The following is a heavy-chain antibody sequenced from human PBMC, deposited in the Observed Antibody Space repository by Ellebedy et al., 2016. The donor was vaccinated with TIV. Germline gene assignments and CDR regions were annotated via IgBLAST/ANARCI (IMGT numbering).Heavy chain of an antibody. CDR1: GFTISSYG. J-gene: IGHJ3*01. Sequence: GESLKISCVASGFTISSYGMHWVRQAPGKGLEWVAVLSYDGSNKQYADSVEARLTISRDNSKNTLYLQMNSLRAEDTAVYYCAKDRIGATKMGAFHVWGQGTMVTISS. CDR3: AKDRIGATKMGAFHV. V-gene: IGHV3-30*18. CDR2: LSYDGSNK. D-gene: IGHD1-26*01.